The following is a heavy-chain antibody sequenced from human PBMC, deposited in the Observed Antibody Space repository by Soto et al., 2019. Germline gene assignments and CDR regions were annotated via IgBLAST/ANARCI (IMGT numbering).Heavy chain of an antibody. J-gene: IGHJ5*02. V-gene: IGHV1-46*03. CDR3: ARIQGSGITGTTGWFDP. CDR2: INPSGDST. CDR1: GYTFTSYY. Sequence: QVQLVQSGAEVKKPGASVKVSCKASGYTFTSYYMHWVRQAPGQGLEWMGIINPSGDSTSYAQKFQGRVTMTTDTSTSTVYMELSSLRSEDTAVYYCARIQGSGITGTTGWFDPWGQGTLVTVSS. D-gene: IGHD1-20*01.